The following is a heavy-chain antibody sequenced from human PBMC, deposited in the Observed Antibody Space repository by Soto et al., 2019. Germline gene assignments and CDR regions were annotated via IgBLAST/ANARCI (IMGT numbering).Heavy chain of an antibody. D-gene: IGHD3-22*01. V-gene: IGHV1-46*01. Sequence: ASVKVSCKASGYTFTNYYMHWVRQAPGQGLEWMGIINSGGGSATYAQRFQGRVTITRDTSASTAYMELSSLRSEDTAVYYCARGSGYYYWDDYWGQGTLVTVSS. CDR3: ARGSGYYYWDDY. CDR1: GYTFTNYY. CDR2: INSGGGSA. J-gene: IGHJ4*02.